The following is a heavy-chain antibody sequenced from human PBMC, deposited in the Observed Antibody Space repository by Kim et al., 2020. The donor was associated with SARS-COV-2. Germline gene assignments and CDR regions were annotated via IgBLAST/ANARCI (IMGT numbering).Heavy chain of an antibody. V-gene: IGHV4-34*01. J-gene: IGHJ6*03. Sequence: SETLSLTCAVYGGSFSGYYLSWIRQPPGKGLEWVGEINHSGSTSYNPALKSGVTISLNTSKNQFFLKLSSLTAGDTAVYYCAGGSPGWRVGGPGEYYMDV. CDR1: GGSFSGYY. CDR3: AGGSPGWRVGGPGEYYMDV. D-gene: IGHD1-26*01. CDR2: INHSGST.